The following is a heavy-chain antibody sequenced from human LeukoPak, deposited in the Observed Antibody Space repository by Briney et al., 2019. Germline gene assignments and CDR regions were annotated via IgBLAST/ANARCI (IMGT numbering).Heavy chain of an antibody. V-gene: IGHV1-18*01. CDR1: GYTFTSYG. Sequence: ASVKVSCKASGYTFTSYGISWVRQAPGQGLEWMAWISAYNGNTNYAQKFQGRVTMTTDTSTSTAYMELRSLRSDDTAVYYCARDTDYVWGSYPPPSGYWGQGTLVTVSS. CDR2: ISAYNGNT. CDR3: ARDTDYVWGSYPPPSGY. D-gene: IGHD3-16*02. J-gene: IGHJ4*02.